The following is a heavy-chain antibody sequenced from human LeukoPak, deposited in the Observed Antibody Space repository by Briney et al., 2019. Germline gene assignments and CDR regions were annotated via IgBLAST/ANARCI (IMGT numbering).Heavy chain of an antibody. V-gene: IGHV3-53*01. CDR2: IYSGSST. Sequence: GGSLRLSCAASGFTVGSKYMNWVRQAPGKGLEWVSIIYSGSSTYYADSVKCRFTVSRDDSKNTLYPQMNSLRADDTAMYYCATVGDHYHWYLDLWGRGTLVSVSS. D-gene: IGHD3-10*01. J-gene: IGHJ2*01. CDR1: GFTVGSKY. CDR3: ATVGDHYHWYLDL.